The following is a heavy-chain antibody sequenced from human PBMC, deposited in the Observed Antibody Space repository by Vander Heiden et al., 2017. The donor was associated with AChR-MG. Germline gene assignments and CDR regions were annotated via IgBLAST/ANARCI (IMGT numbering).Heavy chain of an antibody. J-gene: IGHJ4*02. CDR2: IDWDDDK. D-gene: IGHD1-20*01. V-gene: IGHV2-70*04. Sequence: QVTLKESGPALVKPTQTLTLTCTFSGFSLSTSGMRVSWIRQPPGKALEWLARIDWDDDKFYSTSLKTRLTISKDTSKDQVVLTMTNMDPVDTATYYCARGYNWNPEYFDYWGQGTLVTVSS. CDR3: ARGYNWNPEYFDY. CDR1: GFSLSTSGMR.